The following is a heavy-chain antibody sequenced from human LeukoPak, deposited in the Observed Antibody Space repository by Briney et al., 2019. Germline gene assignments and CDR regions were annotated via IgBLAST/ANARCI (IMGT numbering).Heavy chain of an antibody. V-gene: IGHV3-21*01. D-gene: IGHD1-26*01. CDR3: ASAIVGATSFDY. CDR1: GFTFSHYS. Sequence: GGSLRLSCVASGFTFSHYSMNWVRQAPGKGLEWVSSIRFTGSYIYYADSVKGRFTISRDDARNLLSLQMNSLRAEDTAVYYCASAIVGATSFDYWGQGTLVTVSS. J-gene: IGHJ4*02. CDR2: IRFTGSYI.